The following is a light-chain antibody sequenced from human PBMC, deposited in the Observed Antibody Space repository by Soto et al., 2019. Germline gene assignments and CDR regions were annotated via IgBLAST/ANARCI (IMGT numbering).Light chain of an antibody. Sequence: DIQVTQSPSSLSASVGDRVTITCRASQNIFTYLNWYQQRPGQAPNLLIYATSNLQSGVPSMFSGSGSATYFTPTISSLQAEDVATYYCQHSYCSPTFGQGTMVEIK. V-gene: IGKV1-39*01. CDR3: QHSYCSPT. J-gene: IGKJ2*01. CDR2: ATS. CDR1: QNIFTY.